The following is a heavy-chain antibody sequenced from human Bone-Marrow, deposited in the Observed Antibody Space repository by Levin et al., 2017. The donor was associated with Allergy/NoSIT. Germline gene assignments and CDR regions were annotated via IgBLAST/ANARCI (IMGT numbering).Heavy chain of an antibody. CDR3: ARDCPHLSYSSTWYYYYGMDV. D-gene: IGHD6-13*01. CDR1: GFTFSNSS. Sequence: GESLKISCAASGFTFSNSSMNWVRQAPGKGLEWVSYISDSSSSIFYADSVEGRFTISRDNAKNSLFLQMNSLRDEDTAVYYCARDCPHLSYSSTWYYYYGMDVWGQGTTVTVSS. J-gene: IGHJ6*02. V-gene: IGHV3-48*02. CDR2: ISDSSSSI.